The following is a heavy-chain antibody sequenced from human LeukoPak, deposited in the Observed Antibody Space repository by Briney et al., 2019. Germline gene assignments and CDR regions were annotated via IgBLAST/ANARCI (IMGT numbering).Heavy chain of an antibody. CDR2: INPDGSDT. V-gene: IGHV3-7*01. Sequence: PGGSLRLSCEASGFTFSSYLMGWARQAPGKGLEWVANINPDGSDTYYVDSVKGRFTISRDNAKESMFLQMNSLRVEETSVYYCVRWGVEAGMDSWGQGTLVTVSS. J-gene: IGHJ4*02. CDR3: VRWGVEAGMDS. D-gene: IGHD6-19*01. CDR1: GFTFSSYL.